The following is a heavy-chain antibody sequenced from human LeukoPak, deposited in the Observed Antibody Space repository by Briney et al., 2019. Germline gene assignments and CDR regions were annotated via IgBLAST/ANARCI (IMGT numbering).Heavy chain of an antibody. CDR1: GGSVDSSTFY. CDR3: ARRSAHATTGSDY. V-gene: IGHV4-39*01. CDR2: IYYSGTI. J-gene: IGHJ4*02. D-gene: IGHD1-1*01. Sequence: PSETLSLTCTVSGGSVDSSTFYWGWIRQPPGKGLEWLATIYYSGTIRYNPALNSRLTISADTSKNQISLQVRSVTAADTAVYYCARRSAHATTGSDYWGQGTLVTVSS.